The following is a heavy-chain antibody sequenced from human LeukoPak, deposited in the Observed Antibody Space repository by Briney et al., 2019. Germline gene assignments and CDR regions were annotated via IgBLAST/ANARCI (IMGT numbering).Heavy chain of an antibody. V-gene: IGHV1-2*02. D-gene: IGHD6-19*01. CDR1: GYTFTGYY. CDR2: INPNSGGT. J-gene: IGHJ4*02. CDR3: ARLGWAVAGTGGGDY. Sequence: ASVKVSCKASGYTFTGYYMHWVRQAPGQGLEWMGWINPNSGGTNYAQKFQGRVTMTRDTSISTAYMELSRLRSDDTAVYYCARLGWAVAGTGGGDYWGQGTLVTVSS.